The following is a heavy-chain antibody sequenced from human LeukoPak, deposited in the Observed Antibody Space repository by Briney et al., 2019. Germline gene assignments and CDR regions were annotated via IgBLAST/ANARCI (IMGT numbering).Heavy chain of an antibody. CDR3: AKGAKYCSGGSCSTIGWYFDY. V-gene: IGHV3-23*01. CDR1: GFTLSSYA. D-gene: IGHD2-15*01. Sequence: GSLRLSRAASGFTLSSYAMNRVRQAPGEGVEWVSANCWSGGSTYYADSVKGRFTISRDNSKNTLYLQMNSLRAEDTAVYYCAKGAKYCSGGSCSTIGWYFDYWGQGTLVTVSS. CDR2: NCWSGGST. J-gene: IGHJ4*02.